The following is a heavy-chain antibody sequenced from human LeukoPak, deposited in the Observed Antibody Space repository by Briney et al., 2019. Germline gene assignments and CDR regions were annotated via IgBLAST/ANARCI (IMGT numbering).Heavy chain of an antibody. V-gene: IGHV3-33*01. CDR2: IWYDGSNK. CDR1: GFTFSNYA. D-gene: IGHD3-22*01. J-gene: IGHJ4*01. CDR3: ARDLPYGISDYPPGI. Sequence: GVPLRLSCAASGFTFSNYAMNWVRQAPGKGLEWVAVIWYDGSNKYYADSVKGRFIISTDNAKNSLYLQMNSLRAEDTAVYYCARDLPYGISDYPPGIWGQGTLVTESS.